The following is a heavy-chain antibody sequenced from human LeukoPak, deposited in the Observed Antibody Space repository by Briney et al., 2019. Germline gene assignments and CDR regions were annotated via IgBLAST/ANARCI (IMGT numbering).Heavy chain of an antibody. V-gene: IGHV3-23*01. CDR2: ISGSGGST. Sequence: GGSLRLSCAASGFTVSSNYMSWVRQAPGKGLEWVSAISGSGGSTYYADSVKGRFTISRDNSKNTLYLQMNSLRAEDTAVYYCAPKSLVVAATVFDYWGQGTLVTVSS. CDR1: GFTVSSNY. D-gene: IGHD2-15*01. CDR3: APKSLVVAATVFDY. J-gene: IGHJ4*02.